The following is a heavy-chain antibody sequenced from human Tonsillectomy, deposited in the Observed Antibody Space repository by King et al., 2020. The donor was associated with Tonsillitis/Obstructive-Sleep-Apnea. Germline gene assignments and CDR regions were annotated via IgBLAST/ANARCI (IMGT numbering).Heavy chain of an antibody. CDR3: SKDPNRGSHYYFDY. D-gene: IGHD3-16*01. J-gene: IGHJ4*02. Sequence: VQLVESGGGLVQPGGSLRLSCAASGFTFSNYAMSWVRQAPGKGLEWVSAVSGSGRDTYYPDSVMGRFTISRDKSKNNLYLQMHSLRAEDTAVYYFSKDPNRGSHYYFDYWGQGTLVTVSS. CDR1: GFTFSNYA. CDR2: VSGSGRDT. V-gene: IGHV3-23*04.